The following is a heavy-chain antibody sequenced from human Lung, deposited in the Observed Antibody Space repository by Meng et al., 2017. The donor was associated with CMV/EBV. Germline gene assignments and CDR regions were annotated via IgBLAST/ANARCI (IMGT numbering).Heavy chain of an antibody. Sequence: SETXSLXXTVSGGSISSYHWSWIRQPPGKGLEWIGYIYYSGSTNYNPSLKSRVTISVDTSKNQFSLKLSSVTAADTAVYYCARVGRSGSYLPGLDYWGQGTXVTVSS. D-gene: IGHD1-26*01. CDR2: IYYSGST. CDR1: GGSISSYH. CDR3: ARVGRSGSYLPGLDY. J-gene: IGHJ4*02. V-gene: IGHV4-59*01.